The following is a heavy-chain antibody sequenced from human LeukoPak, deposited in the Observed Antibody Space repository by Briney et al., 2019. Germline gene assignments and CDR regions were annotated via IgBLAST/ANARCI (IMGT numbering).Heavy chain of an antibody. CDR1: GFTFTNYA. J-gene: IGHJ4*02. CDR2: ITIGGTT. V-gene: IGHV3-23*01. CDR3: AKDSRTGSPRAFDS. Sequence: SGGSLRLSCAASGFTFTNYAMTWVRQAPGKGLEWVSTITIGGTTYHADSVKGRFTISRDNSKNTLYLQMNSLRPEDTAVYSCAKDSRTGSPRAFDSWGQGTLVIVSS. D-gene: IGHD1-26*01.